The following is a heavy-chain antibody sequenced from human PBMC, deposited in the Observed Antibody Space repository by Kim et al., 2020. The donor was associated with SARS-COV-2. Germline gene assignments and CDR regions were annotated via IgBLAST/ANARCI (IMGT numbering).Heavy chain of an antibody. J-gene: IGHJ4*02. Sequence: ASVKVSCKASGYTFTGYYMHWVRQAPGQGLEWMGWINPNSGGTNYAQKFQGWVTMTRDTSISTAYMELSRLRSDDTAVYYCARWGGYCSSTSCELKNYYFDYWGQGTLVTVSS. CDR3: ARWGGYCSSTSCELKNYYFDY. CDR1: GYTFTGYY. V-gene: IGHV1-2*04. D-gene: IGHD2-2*03. CDR2: INPNSGGT.